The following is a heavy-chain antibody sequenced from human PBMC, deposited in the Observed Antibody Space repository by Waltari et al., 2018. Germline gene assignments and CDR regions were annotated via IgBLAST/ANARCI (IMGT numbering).Heavy chain of an antibody. CDR2: IYSGGSS. Sequence: QLQLQESGPGLVEPSETLSLTCTVSGDSISCINYYWGWIRQPPGKGLEWIGSIYSGGSSYYNPSLKSRVTISVDTSKNQFSLKLNSVTAADAAVYFCARDRPGTISSFDPWGQGTLVTVSS. CDR3: ARDRPGTISSFDP. D-gene: IGHD6-6*01. CDR1: GDSISCINYY. J-gene: IGHJ5*02. V-gene: IGHV4-39*07.